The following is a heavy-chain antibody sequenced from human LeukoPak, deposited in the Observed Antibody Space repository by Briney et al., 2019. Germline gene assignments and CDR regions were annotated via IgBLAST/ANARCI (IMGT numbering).Heavy chain of an antibody. V-gene: IGHV4-39*07. CDR2: IYYSGST. D-gene: IGHD6-13*01. Sequence: PSETLSLTCTVSGGSISSSSYYWGWIRQPPGKGLEWIGSIYYSGSTYYNPSLKSRVTISVDTSKNQFSLKLSSVTAADTAVYYCARARNSSSPSWDPWGQGTLVTVSS. CDR3: ARARNSSSPSWDP. J-gene: IGHJ5*02. CDR1: GGSISSSSYY.